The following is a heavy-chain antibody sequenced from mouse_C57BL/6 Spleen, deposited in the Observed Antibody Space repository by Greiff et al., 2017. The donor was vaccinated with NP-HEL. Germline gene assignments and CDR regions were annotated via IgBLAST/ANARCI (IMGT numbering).Heavy chain of an antibody. Sequence: DVQLVESGGGLVQPGGSLSLSCAASGFTFTDYYMSWVRQPPGKALEWLGFIRNKANGYTTEYSASVKGRFTISRDNSQSILYLQMNALRAEDSATYYCASLHYEYDWYFDVWGTGTTVTVSS. J-gene: IGHJ1*03. V-gene: IGHV7-3*01. CDR1: GFTFTDYY. CDR3: ASLHYEYDWYFDV. CDR2: IRNKANGYTT. D-gene: IGHD2-4*01.